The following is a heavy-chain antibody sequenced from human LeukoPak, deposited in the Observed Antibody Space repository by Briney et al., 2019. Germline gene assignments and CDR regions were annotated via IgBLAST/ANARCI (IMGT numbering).Heavy chain of an antibody. CDR2: ISAYNGNT. D-gene: IGHD3-22*01. J-gene: IGHJ5*02. CDR3: ARDTPHYDGSGYLVS. V-gene: IGHV1-18*01. Sequence: ASVKVSCKGSGYTFTSYGISWVRQAPGQGLEWMGWISAYNGNTNYAQKFQGRVSMTTDTSTSIAYMELRSLRSDDTAVYYCARDTPHYDGSGYLVSWGQGTLVTVSS. CDR1: GYTFTSYG.